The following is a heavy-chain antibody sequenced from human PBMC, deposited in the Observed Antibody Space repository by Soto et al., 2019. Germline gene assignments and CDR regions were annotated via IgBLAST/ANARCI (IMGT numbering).Heavy chain of an antibody. CDR2: ILHSGSA. J-gene: IGHJ3*02. CDR3: ARVLQGCSGSSCYLDI. CDR1: GASISSTNW. D-gene: IGHD2-2*01. V-gene: IGHV4-4*02. Sequence: QVQLQESGPGLAKPSGTLSLTCAVSGASISSTNWWNWVRQAPGKGPEWIGEILHSGSANYNPSLESRGTTTLGESRNQFALGLTSVTAAVTAVYYCARVLQGCSGSSCYLDIWGQGTMVTASA.